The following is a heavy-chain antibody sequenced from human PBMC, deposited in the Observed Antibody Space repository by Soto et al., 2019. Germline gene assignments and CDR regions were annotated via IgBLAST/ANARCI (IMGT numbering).Heavy chain of an antibody. CDR1: GFTFSSYG. V-gene: IGHV3-33*01. D-gene: IGHD2-2*02. CDR2: IWYDGSNK. Sequence: PGGSLRLSCAASGFTFSSYGMHWVRQDPGKGLEWVAVIWYDGSNKYYADSVKGRVTISRDNSKNTLYLQMNSLRAEDTAVYYCAREGEEPAAIPYYYYGMDVWGQGTTVTVSS. J-gene: IGHJ6*02. CDR3: AREGEEPAAIPYYYYGMDV.